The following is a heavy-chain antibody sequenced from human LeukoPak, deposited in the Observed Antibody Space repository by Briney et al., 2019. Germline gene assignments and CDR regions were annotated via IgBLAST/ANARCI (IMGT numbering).Heavy chain of an antibody. Sequence: SETLSLTCTVSGGSISSSSYYWGWIRQPPGKGLEWIGTIYYSGSTYYNPSLKSRVTISVDTSKNQFSLKLRSVTAADTAVYYCARIRDTSGWYPYYYYMDVWGKGTTVTVSS. D-gene: IGHD6-19*01. CDR2: IYYSGST. J-gene: IGHJ6*03. V-gene: IGHV4-39*07. CDR3: ARIRDTSGWYPYYYYMDV. CDR1: GGSISSSSYY.